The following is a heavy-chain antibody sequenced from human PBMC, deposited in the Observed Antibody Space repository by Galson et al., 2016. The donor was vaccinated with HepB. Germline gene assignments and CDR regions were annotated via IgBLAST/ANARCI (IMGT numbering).Heavy chain of an antibody. CDR2: IGWNGGSL. CDR1: GFTFHAYA. D-gene: IGHD1-26*01. J-gene: IGHJ3*02. Sequence: SLRLSCAASGFTFHAYAMHWVRQVPGKGLEWVSGIGWNGGSLGSADSVKGRFIISRDNAENSLYLQMNSLRAEDTAFYYCAKDRWYSGSYYGAFDIWGQGIMVTVSS. CDR3: AKDRWYSGSYYGAFDI. V-gene: IGHV3-9*01.